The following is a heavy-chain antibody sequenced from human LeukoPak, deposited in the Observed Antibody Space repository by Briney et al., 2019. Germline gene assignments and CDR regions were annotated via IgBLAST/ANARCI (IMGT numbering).Heavy chain of an antibody. CDR2: VHYTGST. D-gene: IGHD3-10*01. J-gene: IGHJ6*03. V-gene: IGHV4-39*07. CDR1: GGSISSNTHY. Sequence: SETLSLTCNVSGGSISSNTHYWGWIRQPPGKGLEWIASVHYTGSTYYNPSLKSRVTIAVDTSKNQFSVRMTSVTAADTAVYYCARRADHFYYYMDVWGKGTTVTVSS. CDR3: ARRADHFYYYMDV.